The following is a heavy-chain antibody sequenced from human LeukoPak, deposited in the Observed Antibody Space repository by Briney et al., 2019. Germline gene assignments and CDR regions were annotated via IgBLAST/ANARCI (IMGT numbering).Heavy chain of an antibody. D-gene: IGHD3-10*01. CDR3: ARGGNVLLLWDHASDY. CDR2: ISYDGSNK. Sequence: PGGSLRLSCAASGFTFRSYGMHWVRQAPGKGLEWVAVISYDGSNKYYADSVKGRFTISRDNSKNTLYLQMNSLRAEDTAVYYCARGGNVLLLWDHASDYWGQGTLVTVSS. CDR1: GFTFRSYG. J-gene: IGHJ4*02. V-gene: IGHV3-30*03.